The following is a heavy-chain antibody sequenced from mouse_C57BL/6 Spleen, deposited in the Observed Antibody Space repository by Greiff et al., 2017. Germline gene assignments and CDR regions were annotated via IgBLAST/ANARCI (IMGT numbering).Heavy chain of an antibody. D-gene: IGHD2-13*01. CDR3: ARSNNDYYFDY. J-gene: IGHJ2*01. Sequence: QVQLQQSGAELVKPGASVKLSCKASGYTFTSYWMQWVKQRPGQGLEWIGEIDPSDSYTNYNQKFKGKATLTVDTSSSTAYMQLSSLTSEDSAVYYCARSNNDYYFDYWGQGTTLTVSS. CDR2: IDPSDSYT. V-gene: IGHV1-50*01. CDR1: GYTFTSYW.